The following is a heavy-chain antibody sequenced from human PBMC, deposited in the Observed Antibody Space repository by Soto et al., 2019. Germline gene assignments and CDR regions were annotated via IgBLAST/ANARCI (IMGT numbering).Heavy chain of an antibody. D-gene: IGHD3-3*01. CDR1: GYSFTSYW. Sequence: SLKISCKGSGYSFTSYWIGWVRQMPGKGLEWMGIIYPGDSDTRYSPSFQGQVTISADKSISTAYLQWSSLKASDTAMYYCARRTDFWSGYYTLYYFDYWGQGTLVTVSS. J-gene: IGHJ4*02. CDR2: IYPGDSDT. CDR3: ARRTDFWSGYYTLYYFDY. V-gene: IGHV5-51*01.